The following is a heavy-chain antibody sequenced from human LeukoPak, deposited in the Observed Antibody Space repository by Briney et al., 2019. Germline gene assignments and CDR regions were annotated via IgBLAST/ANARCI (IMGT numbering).Heavy chain of an antibody. V-gene: IGHV1-69*05. CDR3: ARDRVVAYYADWFDP. Sequence: GASVKVSCKASGGTFSSYAISWVRQAPGQGLEWMGRIIPIFGTANYAQKFQGRVTITTDESTSTAYMELSSLRSEDTAVYYCARDRVVAYYADWFDPWGQGTLVTVSS. D-gene: IGHD3-22*01. CDR2: IIPIFGTA. J-gene: IGHJ5*02. CDR1: GGTFSSYA.